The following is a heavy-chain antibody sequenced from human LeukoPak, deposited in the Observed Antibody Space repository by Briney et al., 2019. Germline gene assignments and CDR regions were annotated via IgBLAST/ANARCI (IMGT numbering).Heavy chain of an antibody. V-gene: IGHV3-23*01. Sequence: AGGSLRLSCAASGFTFSNYAMSWVRQAPGKGLEWVSAISGSGDSTYYANSVKGRFTISKDNAKNTVYLQMNNLRAEDTAVYYCVSFYEAYWGRGTLVTVSS. CDR1: GFTFSNYA. J-gene: IGHJ4*02. CDR2: ISGSGDST. D-gene: IGHD2/OR15-2a*01. CDR3: VSFYEAY.